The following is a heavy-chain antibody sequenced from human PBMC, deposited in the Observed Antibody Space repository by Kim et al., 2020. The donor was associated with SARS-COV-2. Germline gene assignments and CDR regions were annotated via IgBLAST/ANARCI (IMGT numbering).Heavy chain of an antibody. D-gene: IGHD6-13*01. Sequence: GGSLRLSCAASGFTFSSYSMNWVRQAPGKGLEWVSSISSSSSYIYYADSVKGRFTISRDNAKNSLYLQMNSLRAEDTAVYYCARDREAAAGKSWFDPWGQGTLVTVSS. CDR2: ISSSSSYI. V-gene: IGHV3-21*04. J-gene: IGHJ5*02. CDR1: GFTFSSYS. CDR3: ARDREAAAGKSWFDP.